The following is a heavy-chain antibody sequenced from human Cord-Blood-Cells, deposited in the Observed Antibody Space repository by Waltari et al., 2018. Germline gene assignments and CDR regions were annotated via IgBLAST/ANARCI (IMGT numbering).Heavy chain of an antibody. Sequence: QVQLQQWGAGLLKPSETLSLTCAVYCGSFSGSYWSWIRQPPGKGLEWIGEINHSGSTNYNPSLKSRVTISVDASKNQFSLKLSSVTAADTAVYYCARGGWNYDFDYWGQGTLVTVSS. J-gene: IGHJ4*02. V-gene: IGHV4-34*01. CDR2: INHSGST. D-gene: IGHD1-7*01. CDR1: CGSFSGSY. CDR3: ARGGWNYDFDY.